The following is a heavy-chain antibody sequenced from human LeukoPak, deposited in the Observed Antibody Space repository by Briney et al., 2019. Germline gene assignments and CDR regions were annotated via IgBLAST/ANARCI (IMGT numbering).Heavy chain of an antibody. CDR3: ARDQEAFDY. Sequence: ASVKVSCKASGYTFTSYDINWVRQATGQGLEWMGWMNPNSGNTGYAQKFQGRVTVTRDTSTSTVHMELSGLRSEDTAVYYCARDQEAFDYWGQGTLVTVSS. V-gene: IGHV1-8*01. J-gene: IGHJ4*02. CDR2: MNPNSGNT. CDR1: GYTFTSYD.